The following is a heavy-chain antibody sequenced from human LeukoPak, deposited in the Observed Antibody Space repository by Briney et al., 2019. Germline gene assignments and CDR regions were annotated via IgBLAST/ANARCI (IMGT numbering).Heavy chain of an antibody. D-gene: IGHD3-10*01. Sequence: GGSLRLSCAASGYTFSRYWMHWVRHGPGKGLVWVSRINEDGSSTSYAESVGGRVTISRDNAKNTLYLQMNSLRAEDAAVYYCTTDTFGARDSWGQGTLVTVSS. V-gene: IGHV3-74*01. J-gene: IGHJ4*02. CDR3: TTDTFGARDS. CDR2: INEDGSST. CDR1: GYTFSRYW.